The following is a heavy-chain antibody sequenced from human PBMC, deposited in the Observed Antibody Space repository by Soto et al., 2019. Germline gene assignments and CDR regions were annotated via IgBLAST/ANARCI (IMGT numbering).Heavy chain of an antibody. CDR3: ARDSRYGDYVDY. CDR1: GGTFSSYT. Sequence: SVKVSCKASGGTFSSYTISWVRQAPGQGLEWMGRIIPILGIANYAQKFQGRVTITADKSTSTAYMELCSLRSEDTAVYYCARDSRYGDYVDYWGQGTLVTVSS. J-gene: IGHJ4*02. CDR2: IIPILGIA. D-gene: IGHD4-17*01. V-gene: IGHV1-69*04.